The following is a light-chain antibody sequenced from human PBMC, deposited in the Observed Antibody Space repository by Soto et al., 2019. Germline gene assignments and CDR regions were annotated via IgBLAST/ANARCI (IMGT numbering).Light chain of an antibody. CDR2: SNN. CDR1: SXNIGSNT. CDR3: AAWDDSLNGLYV. V-gene: IGLV1-44*01. J-gene: IGLJ1*01. Sequence: QSALTQPPSASGTPGQRVTISCSGSSXNIGSNTVNWYQQLPGTAPKLLIHSNNQRPSGVPDRFSGSKSGTSASLAISGLQSEDEADYYCAAWDDSLNGLYVFGTGTKVTVL.